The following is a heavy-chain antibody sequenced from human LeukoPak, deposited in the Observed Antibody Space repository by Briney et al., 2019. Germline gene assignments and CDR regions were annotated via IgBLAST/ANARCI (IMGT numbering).Heavy chain of an antibody. V-gene: IGHV1-18*01. J-gene: IGHJ6*02. CDR2: ISAYNGNT. Sequence: GASVKVSCKASGYTFTSYGISWVRQAPGQGLEWMGWISAYNGNTNYAQKLQGRVTMTTDTSTSTAYMELRSLRSDDTAVYYCARSLAGIWFGSQSPLDVWGQGTTVTVSS. CDR3: ARSLAGIWFGSQSPLDV. CDR1: GYTFTSYG. D-gene: IGHD3-10*01.